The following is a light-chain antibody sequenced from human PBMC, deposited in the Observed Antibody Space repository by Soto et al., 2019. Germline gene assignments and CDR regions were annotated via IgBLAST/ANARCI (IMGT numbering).Light chain of an antibody. CDR2: DGS. CDR3: QQYANLPSIT. V-gene: IGKV1-33*01. J-gene: IGKJ5*01. Sequence: DIPMTQSPCSLSASVGARVTITCQASQDISNYLNWYEQKPGKAPKLLIYDGSNLETGVPSRFSGSRSGTDFTFTISNLQPEDISTYYCQQYANLPSITFGHGTLLEIK. CDR1: QDISNY.